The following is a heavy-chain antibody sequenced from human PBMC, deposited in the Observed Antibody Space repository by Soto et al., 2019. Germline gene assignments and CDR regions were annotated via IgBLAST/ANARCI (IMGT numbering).Heavy chain of an antibody. Sequence: GASVKVSCKASGYTFTSYYMHWVRQAPGQGLEWMGIINPSGGSTSYAQKFQGRVTMTRDTSTSTVYMELSSLRPEDTAVYYCARVELLTGDAFDIWGQGTMVTVSS. V-gene: IGHV1-46*01. CDR3: ARVELLTGDAFDI. CDR2: INPSGGST. J-gene: IGHJ3*02. CDR1: GYTFTSYY. D-gene: IGHD1-7*01.